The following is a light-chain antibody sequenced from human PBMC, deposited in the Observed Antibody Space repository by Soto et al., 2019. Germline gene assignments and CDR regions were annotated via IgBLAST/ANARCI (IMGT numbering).Light chain of an antibody. CDR1: QSVSSN. J-gene: IGKJ4*01. Sequence: EIVMTQSPATLSVSPGERATLSCSASQSVSSNLAWYQQKPGQAPRLLIYGASTRATGIPARFSGSGSGTESTLTLSSLQSEDFAVYYCQQYNNWPLTFGGGTKVEIK. CDR3: QQYNNWPLT. V-gene: IGKV3D-15*01. CDR2: GAS.